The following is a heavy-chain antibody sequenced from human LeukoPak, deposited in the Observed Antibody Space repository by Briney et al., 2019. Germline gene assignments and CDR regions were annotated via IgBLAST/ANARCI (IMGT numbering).Heavy chain of an antibody. V-gene: IGHV3-30*02. CDR2: IRYDGGNA. CDR3: AKGDYYGSGLDY. J-gene: IGHJ4*02. D-gene: IGHD3-10*01. Sequence: GGSPRLSCAASGFTFSNNAMHWVRQAPGKGLVWVAYIRYDGGNAYYVDSVKGRFTISRDNSKDTLYLQMNGLRPEDTAVYFCAKGDYYGSGLDYWGQGAPVTVSS. CDR1: GFTFSNNA.